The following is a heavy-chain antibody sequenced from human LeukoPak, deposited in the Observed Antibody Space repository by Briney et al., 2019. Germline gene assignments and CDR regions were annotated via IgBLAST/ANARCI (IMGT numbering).Heavy chain of an antibody. CDR3: AREVTVDSKSNYYYYGMDV. J-gene: IGHJ6*02. Sequence: SETLPLTCTVSGGSISSGGYYWSWIRQHPGKGLEWIGYIYYSGSTYYNPSLKSRVIISVDTSKNQFSLKLSSVTAADTAVYYCAREVTVDSKSNYYYYGMDVWGQGTTVTVSS. CDR2: IYYSGST. V-gene: IGHV4-31*03. CDR1: GGSISSGGYY. D-gene: IGHD3-22*01.